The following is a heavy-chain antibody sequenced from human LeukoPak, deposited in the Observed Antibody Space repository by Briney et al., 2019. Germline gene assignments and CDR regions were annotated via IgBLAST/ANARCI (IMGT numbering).Heavy chain of an antibody. CDR3: AGRSGYSPYYFDY. J-gene: IGHJ4*02. V-gene: IGHV3-23*01. D-gene: IGHD2-15*01. Sequence: GGSLRLSCAASGFTFSSYAMSWVRQAPGKGLEWVSAISGSGGSTYYADSVKGRFTISRDNSKNTLYLQMNSLRAEDTAVYYCAGRSGYSPYYFDYWGQGTLVTVSS. CDR1: GFTFSSYA. CDR2: ISGSGGST.